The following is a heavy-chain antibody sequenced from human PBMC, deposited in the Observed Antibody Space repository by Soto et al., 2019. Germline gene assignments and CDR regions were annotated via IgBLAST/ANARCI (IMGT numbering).Heavy chain of an antibody. J-gene: IGHJ5*02. CDR1: GGSISSGGYS. CDR3: ARDRCGGGSCYHNWFDP. D-gene: IGHD2-15*01. CDR2: IYHSGST. V-gene: IGHV4-30-2*01. Sequence: TSETLSLTCAVSGGSISSGGYSWSWIRQPPGKGLEWIGYIYHSGSTYYNPSLKSRVTISVDRSKNQFSLKLSSVTAADTAVYYCARDRCGGGSCYHNWFDPWGQGTLVTVSS.